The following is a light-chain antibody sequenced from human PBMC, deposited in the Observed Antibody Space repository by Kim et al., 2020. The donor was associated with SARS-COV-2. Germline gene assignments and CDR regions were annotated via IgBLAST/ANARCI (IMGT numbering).Light chain of an antibody. CDR2: STS. V-gene: IGKV1-39*01. CDR1: QSISRY. Sequence: ASVGDRVTITCRASQSISRYLNWYQQKIGKAPNLLIYSTSNLESGVPSRFSGSGSGTDFTLTISSLQPEDFATYYCQQSYSSPHTFGGGTKVDIK. J-gene: IGKJ4*01. CDR3: QQSYSSPHT.